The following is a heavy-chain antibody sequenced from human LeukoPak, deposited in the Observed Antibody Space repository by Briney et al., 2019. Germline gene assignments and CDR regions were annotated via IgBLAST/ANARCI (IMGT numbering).Heavy chain of an antibody. J-gene: IGHJ4*02. CDR2: IYYSGGT. D-gene: IGHD2-2*01. V-gene: IGHV4-59*01. Sequence: KTSETLSLTCTVSGGSISSYYWSWIRQPPGKGLEWIGYIYYSGGTNYNPSLKSRVTISVDTSKNQFSLKLSSVTAADTAVYYCASLGYCSSTSCYGDYWGQGTLVTVSS. CDR1: GGSISSYY. CDR3: ASLGYCSSTSCYGDY.